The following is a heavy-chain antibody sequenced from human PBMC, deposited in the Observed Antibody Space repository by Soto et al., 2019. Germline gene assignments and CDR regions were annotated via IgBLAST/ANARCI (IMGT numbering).Heavy chain of an antibody. CDR3: ASGLFSEYSSSYLWFDP. CDR2: MNPNSGNT. V-gene: IGHV1-8*01. D-gene: IGHD6-6*01. J-gene: IGHJ5*02. Sequence: ASVKVSCKASGYTFTSYDINWVRQATGQGLEWMGWMNPNSGNTGYAQKFQGRVTMTTNTSISTAYMELSSLRSEDTAVYYCASGLFSEYSSSYLWFDPWGQGTLVTVSS. CDR1: GYTFTSYD.